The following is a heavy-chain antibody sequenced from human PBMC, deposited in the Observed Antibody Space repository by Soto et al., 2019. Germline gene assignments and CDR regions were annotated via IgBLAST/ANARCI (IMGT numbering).Heavy chain of an antibody. J-gene: IGHJ6*02. CDR2: ISAYNGNT. CDR3: ARDPSVTGYYYYGMDV. D-gene: IGHD2-21*02. V-gene: IGHV1-18*01. Sequence: QVQLVQSGAEVKKPGASVKVSCKASGYTFTSYGISWVRQAPGHGLEWMGWISAYNGNTNDAQKLQGRVTMTTYTSTSTAYMELRRLRSDDTAVYYCARDPSVTGYYYYGMDVWGQGTTVTVSS. CDR1: GYTFTSYG.